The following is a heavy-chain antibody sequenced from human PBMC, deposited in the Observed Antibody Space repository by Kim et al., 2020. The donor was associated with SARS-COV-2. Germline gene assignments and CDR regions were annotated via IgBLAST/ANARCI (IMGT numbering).Heavy chain of an antibody. CDR2: ISSSSSYI. V-gene: IGHV3-21*04. J-gene: IGHJ4*02. CDR3: ARPYYYDSSGYYSFDY. Sequence: GGSLRLSCAASGFTFSSYSMNWVRQAPGKGLEWVSSISSSSSYIYYADSVKGRFTISRDNAKNSLYLQMNSLRAEDTAVYYCARPYYYDSSGYYSFDYWGQGTLVTVSS. D-gene: IGHD3-22*01. CDR1: GFTFSSYS.